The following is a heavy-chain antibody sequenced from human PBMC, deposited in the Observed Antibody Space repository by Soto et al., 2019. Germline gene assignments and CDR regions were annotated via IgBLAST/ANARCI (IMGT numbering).Heavy chain of an antibody. CDR2: IFYSGTT. CDR3: AKYRRTPEEGYTLDF. CDR1: GDSMNNYY. D-gene: IGHD6-13*01. V-gene: IGHV4-59*03. J-gene: IGHJ4*02. Sequence: SETLSLTCAVSGDSMNNYYWSWIRQAPGRTLEWIGNIFYSGTTTYNPSLESRVTMSVVTSRNQFFLQLHAVDAADTAVYYCAKYRRTPEEGYTLDFWGRGILVTVSS.